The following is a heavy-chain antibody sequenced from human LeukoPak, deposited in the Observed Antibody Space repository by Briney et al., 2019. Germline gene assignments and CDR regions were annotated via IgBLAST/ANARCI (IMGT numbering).Heavy chain of an antibody. Sequence: QPGGSLRLSCAASGFTFSSYGMHWVRQAPGKGLEWVAFIRYDGSNKYYADSVKGRFTISRDNSKDTLYLQMNSLRAEDTAVYYCAKVFMTTVDYWGQGTLVTVSS. D-gene: IGHD4-11*01. J-gene: IGHJ4*02. CDR1: GFTFSSYG. CDR2: IRYDGSNK. CDR3: AKVFMTTVDY. V-gene: IGHV3-30*02.